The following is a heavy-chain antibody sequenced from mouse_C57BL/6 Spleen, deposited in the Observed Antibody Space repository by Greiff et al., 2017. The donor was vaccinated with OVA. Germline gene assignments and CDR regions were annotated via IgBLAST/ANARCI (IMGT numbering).Heavy chain of an antibody. CDR2: INPNNGGT. D-gene: IGHD3-2*02. V-gene: IGHV1-26*01. J-gene: IGHJ2*01. CDR3: ARPAQATHFDY. CDR1: GYTFTDYY. Sequence: EVQLQQSGPELVKPGASVKISCKASGYTFTDYYMNWVKQSHGKSLEWIGDINPNNGGTSYNQKFKGKATLTVDKSSSTAYMELRSLTSEDSAVYYWARPAQATHFDYWGQGTTLTVSS.